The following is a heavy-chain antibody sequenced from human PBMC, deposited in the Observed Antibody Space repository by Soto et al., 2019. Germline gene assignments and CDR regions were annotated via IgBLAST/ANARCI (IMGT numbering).Heavy chain of an antibody. Sequence: GASVKVSCKASGGTFSSYTISWVRQAPGQGLEWMGCIFPLLVISKYEPTFQGRVTISAVISTSTASMVLSSLRSLDTAVYYCARGGNSSPRQHFDYWGQGTLVTVPQ. D-gene: IGHD6-13*01. J-gene: IGHJ4*02. CDR2: IFPLLVIS. V-gene: IGHV1-69*10. CDR3: ARGGNSSPRQHFDY. CDR1: GGTFSSYT.